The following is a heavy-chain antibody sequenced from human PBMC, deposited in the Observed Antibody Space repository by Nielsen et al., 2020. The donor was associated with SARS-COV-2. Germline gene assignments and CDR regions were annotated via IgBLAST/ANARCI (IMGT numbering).Heavy chain of an antibody. J-gene: IGHJ5*02. D-gene: IGHD3-10*01. Sequence: WSRKPPGKGLEWIGEINHRGSTNYNPSLKSRVTISVDTTKNQFSLKLSSVTAADTAVYYCARDRLWFGESSAGFDPWGQGTLVTVSS. CDR3: ARDRLWFGESSAGFDP. CDR2: INHRGST. V-gene: IGHV4-34*01.